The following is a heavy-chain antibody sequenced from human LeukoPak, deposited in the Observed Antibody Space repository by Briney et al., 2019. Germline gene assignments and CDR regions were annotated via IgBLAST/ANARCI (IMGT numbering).Heavy chain of an antibody. V-gene: IGHV3-23*01. J-gene: IGHJ4*02. Sequence: PGGSLRLSCAASGFSLSKYAMSWVRQAPGRGLEWVSGISGLGGSTFYADSVRGRLTISRDNSKNTLYLQMNSLRAEDTAVYYCAKVQSPITMIVVVLDYWGQGTLVTVSS. CDR2: ISGLGGST. D-gene: IGHD3-22*01. CDR1: GFSLSKYA. CDR3: AKVQSPITMIVVVLDY.